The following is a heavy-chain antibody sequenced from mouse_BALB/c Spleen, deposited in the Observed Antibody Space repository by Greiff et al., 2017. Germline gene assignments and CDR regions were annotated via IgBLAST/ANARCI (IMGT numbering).Heavy chain of an antibody. V-gene: IGHV5-6-5*01. CDR2: ISSGGST. Sequence: EVKLMESGGGLVKPGGSLKLSCAASGFTFSSYAMSWVRQTPEKRLEWVASISSGGSTYYPVSVKGRFTISRDNARNILYLQMSSLRSEDTAMYYCAITTVVATGAMDYWGQGTSVTVSS. J-gene: IGHJ4*01. CDR1: GFTFSSYA. D-gene: IGHD1-1*01. CDR3: AITTVVATGAMDY.